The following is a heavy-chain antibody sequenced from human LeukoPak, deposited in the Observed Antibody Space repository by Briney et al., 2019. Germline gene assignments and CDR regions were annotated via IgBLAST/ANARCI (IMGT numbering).Heavy chain of an antibody. V-gene: IGHV3-33*01. CDR2: IWYDGSNK. J-gene: IGHJ4*02. CDR1: GFTFSSYG. Sequence: GGSLRLSCAATGFTFSSYGMHWVRQTPGKGLEWVAVIWYDGSNKYYADSVKGRFTISRDNSKNTLYLQMNSLRAEDTAVYYCARHPQSDYWGQGTLVTVSS. CDR3: ARHPQSDY.